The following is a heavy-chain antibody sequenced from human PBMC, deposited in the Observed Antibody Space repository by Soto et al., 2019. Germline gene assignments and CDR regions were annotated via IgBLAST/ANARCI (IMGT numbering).Heavy chain of an antibody. J-gene: IGHJ4*02. CDR3: ASGIQLWLRRINNGYSG. CDR2: IIPMFGTA. Sequence: QVQLVQSGAEVKKPESSVKVSCKAPGGTFSTYAISWVRQAPGQGLEWMGGIIPMFGTANYAQRFQDRVTXTXXESTNTVYMELSSLRSADTAVYFCASGIQLWLRRINNGYSGWGQGTLVTVSS. CDR1: GGTFSTYA. V-gene: IGHV1-69*05. D-gene: IGHD5-18*01.